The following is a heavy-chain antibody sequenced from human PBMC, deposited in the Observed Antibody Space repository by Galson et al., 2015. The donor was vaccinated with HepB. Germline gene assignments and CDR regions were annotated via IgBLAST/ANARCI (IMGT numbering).Heavy chain of an antibody. CDR3: ARTRGAAAGIFDS. Sequence: SLRLSCAASGFTFSNYWMHWVRQAPGKGLVWVSRINSDGTYITYADSVKGRLTISRDNAKNTLYLQMNSPRAEDTALYYCARTRGAAAGIFDSWGQGSLVTVSS. J-gene: IGHJ4*02. D-gene: IGHD6-13*01. CDR2: INSDGTYI. CDR1: GFTFSNYW. V-gene: IGHV3-74*01.